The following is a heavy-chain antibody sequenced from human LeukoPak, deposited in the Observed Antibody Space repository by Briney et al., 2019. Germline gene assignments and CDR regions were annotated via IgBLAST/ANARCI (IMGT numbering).Heavy chain of an antibody. Sequence: GGSLRLSCAASGFIFSNYAIAWVRQAPGKGLEWVSAISGSRSSTYYADSVKGRFTISRDNSKTTLYLQMNSLRAEDSAEYYCAKSRGGVTDPFDYWGQGTLVTVSS. V-gene: IGHV3-23*01. CDR3: AKSRGGVTDPFDY. J-gene: IGHJ4*02. CDR1: GFIFSNYA. CDR2: ISGSRSST. D-gene: IGHD3-16*01.